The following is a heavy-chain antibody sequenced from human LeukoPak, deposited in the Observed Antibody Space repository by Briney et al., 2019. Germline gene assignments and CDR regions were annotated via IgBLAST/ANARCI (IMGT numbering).Heavy chain of an antibody. CDR1: GGSISSYY. D-gene: IGHD3-3*01. CDR3: ARDYFGVGPPYYYYYMDV. V-gene: IGHV4-4*07. CDR2: IYTSGST. J-gene: IGHJ6*03. Sequence: SETLSLTCTVSGGSISSYYWSWIRQPAGKGLEWIGRIYTSGSTNYNPSLKSRVTMSVDTSKNQFSLKLSSVTAADTAVYYCARDYFGVGPPYYYYYMDVWGKGTTVTVSS.